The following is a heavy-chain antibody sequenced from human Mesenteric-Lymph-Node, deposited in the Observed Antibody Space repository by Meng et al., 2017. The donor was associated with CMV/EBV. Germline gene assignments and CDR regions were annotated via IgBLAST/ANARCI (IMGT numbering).Heavy chain of an antibody. CDR2: ISSSGSSI. Sequence: GGSLRLSCAASGFTFSTYSMNWVRQAPGKGLEWVSYISSSGSSIYYADSVKGRFTISRDNAKNSLYLQMNSLRAEDTALYFCARRYCSSTSCTIDYWGQGTLVTVSS. CDR3: ARRYCSSTSCTIDY. D-gene: IGHD2-2*01. CDR1: GFTFSTYS. V-gene: IGHV3-48*04. J-gene: IGHJ4*02.